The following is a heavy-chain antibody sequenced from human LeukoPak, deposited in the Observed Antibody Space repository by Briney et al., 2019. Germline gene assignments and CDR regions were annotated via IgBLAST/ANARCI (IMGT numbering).Heavy chain of an antibody. J-gene: IGHJ4*02. CDR3: ARGVASYKTKDYGDPSARPAALDY. Sequence: PPETLSLTCAVYGGSFSGYYWSWIRQPPGKGLEWIGGINHSGSTNYNPSLKSRVTISVDTSKNQFSLKLSSVTAADTAVYYCARGVASYKTKDYGDPSARPAALDYWGQGTLVTVSS. CDR1: GGSFSGYY. D-gene: IGHD4-17*01. V-gene: IGHV4-34*01. CDR2: INHSGST.